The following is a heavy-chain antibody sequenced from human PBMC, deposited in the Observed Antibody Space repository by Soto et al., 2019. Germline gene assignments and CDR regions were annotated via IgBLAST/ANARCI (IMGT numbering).Heavy chain of an antibody. CDR1: GGSISSYY. Sequence: QVQLQESGPGLVKPSETLSLTCTVSGGSISSYYWSWIRQPPGKGLEWIGYIYYSGSTNYNPSLKSRVTISVDTSKNQFSLKLSSVTAADTAVYYCARGDDILTGYLPHDIWGQGTMVTVSS. CDR2: IYYSGST. D-gene: IGHD3-9*01. J-gene: IGHJ3*02. CDR3: ARGDDILTGYLPHDI. V-gene: IGHV4-59*01.